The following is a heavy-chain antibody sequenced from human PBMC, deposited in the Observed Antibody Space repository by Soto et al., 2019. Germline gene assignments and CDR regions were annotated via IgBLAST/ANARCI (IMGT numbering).Heavy chain of an antibody. CDR2: NIHYNGNT. V-gene: IGHV1-18*04. J-gene: IGHJ4*02. CDR1: GDSISAYS. CDR3: ASKGFDY. Sequence: TCTVSGDSISAYSLSWVRQPPGKGEERIGNIHYNGNTNYAQKLQGRVTMTTDTSTSTAYMELRSLRSDDTAVYYCASKGFDYWGQGTLVTVSS.